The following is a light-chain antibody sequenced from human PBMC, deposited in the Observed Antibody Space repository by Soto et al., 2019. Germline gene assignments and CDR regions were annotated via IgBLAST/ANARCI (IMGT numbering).Light chain of an antibody. V-gene: IGLV1-47*01. J-gene: IGLJ1*01. CDR1: SSNIGSNY. Sequence: QLVLTQPPSASGTPGQRVTISCSGSSSNIGSNYVYWYQQLPGTAPKLLIYIYNNDQRPSGVPDRFSGSKSGTSASLAISGLRSEDEADYYCAAWDDSLTSYVFGTGTQLTVL. CDR2: NND. CDR3: AAWDDSLTSYV.